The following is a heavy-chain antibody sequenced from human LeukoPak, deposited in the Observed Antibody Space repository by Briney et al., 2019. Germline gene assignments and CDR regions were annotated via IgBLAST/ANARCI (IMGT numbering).Heavy chain of an antibody. Sequence: ETLSLTCAVYGGSFSGYYWSWIRQPPGKGLEWVSRINSDGSSTSYADSVKGRFTISRDNAKNTLYLQMNSLRAEDTAMYYCARARTDNWNYVIRYSLGTDAFDIWGQGTMVTVSS. V-gene: IGHV3-74*01. D-gene: IGHD1-7*01. CDR1: GGSFSGYY. CDR3: ARARTDNWNYVIRYSLGTDAFDI. CDR2: INSDGSST. J-gene: IGHJ3*02.